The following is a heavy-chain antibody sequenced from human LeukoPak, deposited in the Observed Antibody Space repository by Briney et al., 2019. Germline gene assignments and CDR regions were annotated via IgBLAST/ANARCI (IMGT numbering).Heavy chain of an antibody. J-gene: IGHJ4*02. Sequence: PGGSLRLSCAASGFTFSSYAMHWVRQAPGKGLEWVAVISYDGSNKYYADSVKGRFTISRDNSKNTLYLQMNSLRAEDTAVYYCARDGGREYGGNNLFDYWGQGTLVPVSS. V-gene: IGHV3-30-3*01. CDR1: GFTFSSYA. CDR3: ARDGGREYGGNNLFDY. D-gene: IGHD4-23*01. CDR2: ISYDGSNK.